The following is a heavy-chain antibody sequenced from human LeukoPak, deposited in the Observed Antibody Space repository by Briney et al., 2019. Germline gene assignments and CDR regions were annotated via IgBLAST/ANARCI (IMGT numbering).Heavy chain of an antibody. CDR3: AREGVAAAGLDY. D-gene: IGHD6-13*01. V-gene: IGHV4-30-4*01. Sequence: PSETLSLTCTVSGGSINSGDYYWSWIRQPPGKGLEWIGYIYHSGSTHYNPSLKSRVTISVDTSKNQFSLKLSSVTAADTAVYYCAREGVAAAGLDYWGQGTLVTVSS. J-gene: IGHJ4*02. CDR2: IYHSGST. CDR1: GGSINSGDYY.